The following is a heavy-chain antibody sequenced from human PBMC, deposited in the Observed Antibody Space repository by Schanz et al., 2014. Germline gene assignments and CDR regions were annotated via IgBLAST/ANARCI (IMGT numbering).Heavy chain of an antibody. V-gene: IGHV3-30*03. CDR3: ATDYSGGGCHI. Sequence: QVHLVESGGGVVQPGRSLRLSCAASGFTFSSYGMHWVRQAPGKGLEWVAIISLDGSNQYYADSVKGRFTISRDNSKNTVYLQMNSLRAEDTALYFCATDYSGGGCHIWGQGTMVTVSS. J-gene: IGHJ3*02. CDR1: GFTFSSYG. CDR2: ISLDGSNQ. D-gene: IGHD6-19*01.